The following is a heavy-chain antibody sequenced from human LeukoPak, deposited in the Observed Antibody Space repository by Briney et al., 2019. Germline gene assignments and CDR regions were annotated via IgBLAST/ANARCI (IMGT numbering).Heavy chain of an antibody. CDR3: AKSKPPGDPPTICFDY. CDR2: ISGSGGST. Sequence: GGSLRLSCAASGFTFSSYAMSWVRQAPGKGLEWVSAISGSGGSTYYADSVKGRFTISRDNSKNTLYLQMNGLRAEDTAVYYCAKSKPPGDPPTICFDYWGQGTLVTVSS. CDR1: GFTFSSYA. D-gene: IGHD2-21*02. J-gene: IGHJ4*02. V-gene: IGHV3-23*01.